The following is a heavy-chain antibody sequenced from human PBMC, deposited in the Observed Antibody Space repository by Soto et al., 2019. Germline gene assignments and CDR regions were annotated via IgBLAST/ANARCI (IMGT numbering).Heavy chain of an antibody. D-gene: IGHD4-17*01. Sequence: SETLSLTCTVSGGSISSGGYYWSWIRQHPGKGLEWIGYIYYSGSTYYNPSLKSRVTISVDTSKNQFSLKLSSVTAADTAVYYCARDHIEDYGDSYYYYYGMDVWGQGTTVTVSS. V-gene: IGHV4-31*03. CDR1: GGSISSGGYY. CDR3: ARDHIEDYGDSYYYYYGMDV. J-gene: IGHJ6*02. CDR2: IYYSGST.